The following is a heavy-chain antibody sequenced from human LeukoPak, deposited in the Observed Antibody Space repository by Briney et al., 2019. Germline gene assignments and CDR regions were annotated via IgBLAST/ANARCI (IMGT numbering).Heavy chain of an antibody. J-gene: IGHJ4*02. CDR3: AKDPTMIVVVMGGVY. CDR2: ISGSGGST. Sequence: GGSLRLSCAASGFTFSSYAMSWVRQAPGKGLEWVSAISGSGGSTYYADSVKGRFTISRDNSKNTLYLQMNSLRAEDTAVYYCAKDPTMIVVVMGGVYWGQGTLVTVSS. D-gene: IGHD3-22*01. V-gene: IGHV3-23*01. CDR1: GFTFSSYA.